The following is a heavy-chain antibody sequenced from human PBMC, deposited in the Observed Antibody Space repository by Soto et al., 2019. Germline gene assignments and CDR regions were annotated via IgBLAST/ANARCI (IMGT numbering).Heavy chain of an antibody. CDR3: ARETTVASYGMDV. Sequence: EVQLVESGGGLVKPGGSLRLSCAASGFTFSSYSMNWVRQAPGKGLEWVSSISSSSSYIYYADSVKGRFTISRDNAKNSLYLQMNRLRAEDTAVYYCARETTVASYGMDVWGQGTTVTVSS. D-gene: IGHD4-17*01. CDR2: ISSSSSYI. J-gene: IGHJ6*02. CDR1: GFTFSSYS. V-gene: IGHV3-21*01.